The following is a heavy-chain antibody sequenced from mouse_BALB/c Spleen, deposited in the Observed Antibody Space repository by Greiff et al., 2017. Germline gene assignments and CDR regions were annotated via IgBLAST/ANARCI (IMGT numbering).Heavy chain of an antibody. V-gene: IGHV1S56*01. J-gene: IGHJ2*01. D-gene: IGHD1-1*01. CDR3: ARFTTVYYFDY. CDR1: GYTFTSYY. CDR2: IYPGDGST. Sequence: QVQLQQSGPELVKPGASVKMSCKASGYTFTSYYIHWVKQRPGQGLEWIGWIYPGDGSTKYNEKFKGKTTLTADKSSSTAYMLLSSLTSEDSAIYFCARFTTVYYFDYWGQGTTLTVSS.